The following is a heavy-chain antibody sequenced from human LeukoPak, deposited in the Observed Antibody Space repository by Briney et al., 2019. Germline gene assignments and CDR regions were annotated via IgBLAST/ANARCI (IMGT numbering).Heavy chain of an antibody. J-gene: IGHJ5*02. Sequence: GESLKISCKGSGYSFTSYWISWVRQMPGKGLEWMGRIDLSDSYTNYSPSFQGHVTISADKSISTAYLQWSSLKASDTAMYYCARREGDWFDPWGQGTLVTVSS. CDR3: ARREGDWFDP. CDR2: IDLSDSYT. CDR1: GYSFTSYW. V-gene: IGHV5-10-1*01.